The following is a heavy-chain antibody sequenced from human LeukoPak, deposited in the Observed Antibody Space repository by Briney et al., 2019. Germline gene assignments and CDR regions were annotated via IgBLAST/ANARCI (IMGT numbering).Heavy chain of an antibody. D-gene: IGHD5-18*01. CDR3: ARGDEVDTAMDFDY. V-gene: IGHV3-30*04. CDR2: ISYDGSNK. Sequence: GSLRLSCAASGFTFSSYAMHWVRQAPGKGLEWVAVISYDGSNKYYADSVKGRFTISRDNSKNTLYLQMNSLRAEDTAVYYCARGDEVDTAMDFDYWGQGTLVTVSS. CDR1: GFTFSSYA. J-gene: IGHJ4*02.